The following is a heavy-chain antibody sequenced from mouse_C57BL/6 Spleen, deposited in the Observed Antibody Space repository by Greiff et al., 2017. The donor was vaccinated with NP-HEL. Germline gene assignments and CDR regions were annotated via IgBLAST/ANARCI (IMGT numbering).Heavy chain of an antibody. CDR1: GFTFSDYY. V-gene: IGHV5-16*01. CDR2: INYDGSST. CDR3: ERERFYYYGSGGDFDY. D-gene: IGHD1-1*01. Sequence: EVQLVESEGGLVQPGRSMKLSCTASGFTFSDYYMAWVRQVPEKGLEWVADINYDGSSTYYLDSLKSRFIISRDNAKNILYLQMSSLKSEDTATYYCERERFYYYGSGGDFDYWGQGTTLTVSS. J-gene: IGHJ2*01.